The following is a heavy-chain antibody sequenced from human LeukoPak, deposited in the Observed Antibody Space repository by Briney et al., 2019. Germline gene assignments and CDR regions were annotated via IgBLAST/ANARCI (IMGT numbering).Heavy chain of an antibody. D-gene: IGHD1-26*01. V-gene: IGHV4-59*08. CDR3: ASLREGY. Sequence: PSETLSLTCTVSGGSIGSYYWSWIRQPPGKGLEWIGYIYYSGSTNYNPSLKSRVTISVDTSKNQFSLKLSSVTAADTAVYYCASLREGYWGQGTLVTVSS. J-gene: IGHJ4*02. CDR2: IYYSGST. CDR1: GGSIGSYY.